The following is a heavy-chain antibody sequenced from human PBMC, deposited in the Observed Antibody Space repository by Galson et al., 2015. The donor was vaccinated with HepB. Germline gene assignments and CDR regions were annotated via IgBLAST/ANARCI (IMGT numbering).Heavy chain of an antibody. CDR2: IWYDGSNK. J-gene: IGHJ6*02. V-gene: IGHV3-33*01. CDR3: ARGRRIVVGGRYYYYGMDV. D-gene: IGHD6-19*01. CDR1: GFRFSGYG. Sequence: SLRLSCAASGFRFSGYGMHWVRQAPGRGLEWVAVIWYDGSNKYYADSVKGRFTISRDNSKNTLYLQMNSLGAEDTAVYYCARGRRIVVGGRYYYYGMDVWGQGTTVTVSS.